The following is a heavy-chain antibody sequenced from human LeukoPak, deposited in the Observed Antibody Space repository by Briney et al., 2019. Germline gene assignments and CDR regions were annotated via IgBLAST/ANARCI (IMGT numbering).Heavy chain of an antibody. Sequence: SVKVPCKASGGTFSSYAISWVRQAPGQGLEWMGGIIPIFGTANYAQKFQGRVTITADESTSTAYMELSSLRSEDTAVYYCARASSSSSWVLPYDYWGQGTLVTVSS. J-gene: IGHJ4*02. CDR1: GGTFSSYA. CDR3: ARASSSSSWVLPYDY. V-gene: IGHV1-69*13. CDR2: IIPIFGTA. D-gene: IGHD6-13*01.